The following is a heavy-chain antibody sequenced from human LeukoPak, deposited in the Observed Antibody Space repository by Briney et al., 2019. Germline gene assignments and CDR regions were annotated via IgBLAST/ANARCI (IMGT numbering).Heavy chain of an antibody. Sequence: SETLSLTCTVSGGSISSGDYYWSWIRQPPGKGLEWTGYIYYSGSTYYNPSLKSRVTISVDTSKNQFSLKLSSVTAADTAVYYCARAHYYGSGSYYPPDYWGQGTLVTVSS. CDR2: IYYSGST. D-gene: IGHD3-10*01. CDR3: ARAHYYGSGSYYPPDY. J-gene: IGHJ4*02. CDR1: GGSISSGDYY. V-gene: IGHV4-30-4*08.